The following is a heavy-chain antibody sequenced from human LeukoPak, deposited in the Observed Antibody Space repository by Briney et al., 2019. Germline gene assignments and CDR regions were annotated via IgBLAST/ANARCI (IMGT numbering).Heavy chain of an antibody. V-gene: IGHV3-23*01. CDR2: ISAAGGNT. CDR3: AKETARYCSGSTCYTDY. Sequence: PGGSLRLSCAASGFTFSYYAMSWVRQAPGKGLEWVSAISAAGGNTYYADSVKGRFTISRDNSKNILHLQMNGLRAEDTALYYCAKETARYCSGSTCYTDYWGQGTLVTVSS. CDR1: GFTFSYYA. J-gene: IGHJ4*02. D-gene: IGHD2-2*02.